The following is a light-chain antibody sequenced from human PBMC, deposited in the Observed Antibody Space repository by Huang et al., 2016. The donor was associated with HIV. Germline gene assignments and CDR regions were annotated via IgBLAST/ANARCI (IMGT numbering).Light chain of an antibody. J-gene: IGKJ5*01. CDR2: LSS. CDR3: MQALQTPRT. CDR1: QSFLHSNGYNY. V-gene: IGKV2-28*01. Sequence: DIVMSRSPLSLPVTPGEPASISCRSSQSFLHSNGYNYLDWYVQKPGQSPQLVIYLSSNRASGVPDRFSGTGSVTHFTLRISRVEAEDVGVYYCMQALQTPRTFGQGTRLEIK.